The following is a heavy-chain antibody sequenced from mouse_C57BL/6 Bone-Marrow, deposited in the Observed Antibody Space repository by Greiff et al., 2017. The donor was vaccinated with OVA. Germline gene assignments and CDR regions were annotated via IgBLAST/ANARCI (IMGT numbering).Heavy chain of an antibody. CDR1: GFSFNTYA. V-gene: IGHV10-1*01. D-gene: IGHD1-1*01. CDR3: VRDYDGMRAMDY. J-gene: IGHJ4*01. CDR2: IRSKSNNYAT. Sequence: EVMLVDSGGGLVQPKGSLKLSCAASGFSFNTYAMNWVRQAPGQGLEWVARIRSKSNNYATYYADSVKDRFTISRDDSESMLYLQMNNLKTEDTAMYYGVRDYDGMRAMDYWGQGTSVTVSS.